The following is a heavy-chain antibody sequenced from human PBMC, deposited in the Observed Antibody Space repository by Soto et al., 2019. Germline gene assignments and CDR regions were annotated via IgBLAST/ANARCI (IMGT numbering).Heavy chain of an antibody. V-gene: IGHV1-2*02. CDR3: ARVRAPGEDAFDI. Sequence: GASVKVSCKASGYTFTGYYMHWVRQAPGQGLEWMERINPNSSDRYYEQKFQSRVPMTRDTSISTVYMELRRLRSVDTAVYYGARVRAPGEDAFDIWGQGKMVTV. CDR1: GYTFTGYY. J-gene: IGHJ3*02. CDR2: INPNSSDR.